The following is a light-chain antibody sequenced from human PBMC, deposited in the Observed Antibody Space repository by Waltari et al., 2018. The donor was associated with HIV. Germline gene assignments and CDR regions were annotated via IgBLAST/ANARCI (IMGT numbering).Light chain of an antibody. CDR2: EVT. CDR3: SSYPGSFPWV. Sequence: QSALTQPPSASGSPGQSVTISCTGSSSDVGGYNYVSWYQQHPGKAPKPIIYEVTKRPSGVPDRFSGSTSGNTASLTVSGLQAEEEADYYCSSYPGSFPWVFGGGTKLTVL. V-gene: IGLV2-8*01. J-gene: IGLJ3*02. CDR1: SSDVGGYNY.